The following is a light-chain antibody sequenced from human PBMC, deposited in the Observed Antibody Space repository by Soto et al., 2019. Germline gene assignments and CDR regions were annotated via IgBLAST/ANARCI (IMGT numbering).Light chain of an antibody. Sequence: EIVMTQSPVTLSVSPGERAALSCRASQRVGGYLAWYQQKPGQAPRLVIHGASTRATGIPPRFSGSGSGTEFTLTISSLQSEDLAVYYCHQYSDWPYTFGQGTKLEIK. CDR3: HQYSDWPYT. J-gene: IGKJ2*01. CDR2: GAS. V-gene: IGKV3-15*01. CDR1: QRVGGY.